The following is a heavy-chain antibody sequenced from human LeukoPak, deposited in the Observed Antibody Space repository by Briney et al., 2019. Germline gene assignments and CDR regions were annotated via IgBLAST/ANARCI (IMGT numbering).Heavy chain of an antibody. CDR1: GFTFDDYG. CDR3: ARALLYCSSTSCSFDY. Sequence: TGGSLRLSCAASGFTFDDYGMSWVRQAPGKGLEWVSGINWNGGSTGYADSVKCRFTISRDNAKNSLYLQMNSLRAEDTALYYCARALLYCSSTSCSFDYWGQGTLVTVSS. J-gene: IGHJ4*02. D-gene: IGHD2-2*01. CDR2: INWNGGST. V-gene: IGHV3-20*04.